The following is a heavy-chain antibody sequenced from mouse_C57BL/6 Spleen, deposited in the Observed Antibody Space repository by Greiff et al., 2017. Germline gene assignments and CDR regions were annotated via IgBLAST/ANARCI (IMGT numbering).Heavy chain of an antibody. J-gene: IGHJ2*01. Sequence: VQLQQSGAELVRPGASVKLSCKASGYTFTDYYINWVKQRPGQGLEWIARIYSGSGNTYYNEKFKGKATLTAEKSSSTAYMQLSSLTSEDSAVYLCARWGSKTDYYGSKGDYWGQGTTLTVSS. V-gene: IGHV1-76*01. CDR3: ARWGSKTDYYGSKGDY. D-gene: IGHD1-1*01. CDR2: IYSGSGNT. CDR1: GYTFTDYY.